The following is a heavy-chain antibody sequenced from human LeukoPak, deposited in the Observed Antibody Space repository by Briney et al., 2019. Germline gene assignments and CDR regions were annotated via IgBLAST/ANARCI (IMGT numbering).Heavy chain of an antibody. V-gene: IGHV4-31*03. CDR2: IYYSGST. J-gene: IGHJ5*02. CDR1: GGSISSGGYY. D-gene: IGHD3-3*01. CDR3: ARAYDSRYNWFDP. Sequence: SQTLSFTCTVSGGSISSGGYYWSWIRQHPGKGLEWIGYIYYSGSTYYNPSLKSRVTISVDTSKNQFSLKLSSVTAADTAVYYCARAYDSRYNWFDPWGQGTLVTVSS.